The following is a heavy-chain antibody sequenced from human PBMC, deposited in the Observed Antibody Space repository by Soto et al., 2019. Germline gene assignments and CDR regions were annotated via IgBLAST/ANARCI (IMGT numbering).Heavy chain of an antibody. Sequence: PGESLKISCKGSGYSFTSYWIGWVRQMPGKGLEWMGIIYPGDSDTRYSPSFQGQVTISADKSISTAYLQWSSLKASDTAMYYCARGGLPYYYDSSGYYSLNYYYGMDVWGQGTTVTVSS. CDR3: ARGGLPYYYDSSGYYSLNYYYGMDV. V-gene: IGHV5-51*01. D-gene: IGHD3-22*01. CDR1: GYSFTSYW. J-gene: IGHJ6*02. CDR2: IYPGDSDT.